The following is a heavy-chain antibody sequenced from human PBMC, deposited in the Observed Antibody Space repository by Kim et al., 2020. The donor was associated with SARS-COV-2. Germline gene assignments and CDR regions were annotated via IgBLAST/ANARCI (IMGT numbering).Heavy chain of an antibody. CDR2: IFHIGST. D-gene: IGHD6-19*01. V-gene: IGHV4-4*02. CDR1: GGSIISNNW. J-gene: IGHJ4*02. CDR3: GRVGVTGTNVDY. Sequence: SETLSLTCDVSGGSIISNNWWTWVRQPPGKGLEWIGEIFHIGSTNYNPSLKSRVTISLDKSKNQLSLKVASVTAADTAVYYCGRVGVTGTNVDYWGQGILVTVSS.